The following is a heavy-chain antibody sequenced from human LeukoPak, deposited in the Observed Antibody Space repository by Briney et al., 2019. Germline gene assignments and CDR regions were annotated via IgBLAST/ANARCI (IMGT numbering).Heavy chain of an antibody. D-gene: IGHD3-22*01. Sequence: GASVKVSCKASGYTFTSYGISWVRQAPGQGLEWMGWISAYNGNTNYAQKLQGRVTMTTDTSTSTAYMELRSLRSDDTAVYYCARILMGYYDSSGYYYRDYWGQGTLVTVSS. CDR3: ARILMGYYDSSGYYYRDY. V-gene: IGHV1-18*01. CDR1: GYTFTSYG. J-gene: IGHJ4*02. CDR2: ISAYNGNT.